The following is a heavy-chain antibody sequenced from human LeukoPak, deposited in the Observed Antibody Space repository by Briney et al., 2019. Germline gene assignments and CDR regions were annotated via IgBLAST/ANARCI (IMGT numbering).Heavy chain of an antibody. V-gene: IGHV4-34*01. Sequence: PSETLSLTCAVYGGSFSGYYWSWIRQPPGKGLEWIGEINHSGSTNYNPSLKSRVTISVDTSKNQFSLKLSSVTAADTAAYYCARGGDFWSGYYRSYYFDYWGQGTLVTVSS. D-gene: IGHD3-3*01. J-gene: IGHJ4*02. CDR1: GGSFSGYY. CDR3: ARGGDFWSGYYRSYYFDY. CDR2: INHSGST.